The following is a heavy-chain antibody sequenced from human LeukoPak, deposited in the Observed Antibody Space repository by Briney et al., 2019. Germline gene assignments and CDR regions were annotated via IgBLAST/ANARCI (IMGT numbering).Heavy chain of an antibody. Sequence: SETLSLTCTVSGGSISSGTYYWSWIRQPAGKGLEWIGRISASGSTNYNPPLQSRVTISVDTSKNQFSLKVSSVTAADTAVYYCVKSAAGTADFDSWGQGTLVTVSS. CDR3: VKSAAGTADFDS. CDR2: ISASGST. CDR1: GGSISSGTYY. V-gene: IGHV4-61*02. J-gene: IGHJ4*02. D-gene: IGHD1-1*01.